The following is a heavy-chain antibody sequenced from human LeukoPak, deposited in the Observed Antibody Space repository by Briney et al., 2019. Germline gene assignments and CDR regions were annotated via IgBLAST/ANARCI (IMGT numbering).Heavy chain of an antibody. CDR3: ARVSAYMVRGVTNWFDP. D-gene: IGHD3-10*01. Sequence: ASVKVSCKASGYTFTDYYIHWVRQAPGQGLEWMGWINPNSGGTNYAQKFQGRVTMTRDTSISTAYMELSRLRSDDTAVYYCARVSAYMVRGVTNWFDPWGQGTLVTVSS. V-gene: IGHV1-2*02. CDR2: INPNSGGT. J-gene: IGHJ5*02. CDR1: GYTFTDYY.